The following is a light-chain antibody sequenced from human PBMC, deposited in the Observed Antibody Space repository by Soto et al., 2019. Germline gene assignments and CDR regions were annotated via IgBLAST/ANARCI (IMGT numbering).Light chain of an antibody. CDR2: GAS. CDR3: RQYGSSPSYT. V-gene: IGKV3-20*01. CDR1: QSVSSSSY. Sequence: EIVLTQSPGTLSLSPGERATLSCRASQSVSSSSYLAWYQQKPGQAPRLLISGASSRATGIADRFSGSGYSTEFTLTIIRLEPEDFAVYYCRQYGSSPSYTFGQGTKLEIK. J-gene: IGKJ2*01.